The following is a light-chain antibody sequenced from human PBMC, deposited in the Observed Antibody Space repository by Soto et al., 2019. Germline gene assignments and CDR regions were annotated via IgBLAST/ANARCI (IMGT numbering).Light chain of an antibody. CDR3: VLYMGSVFYA. CDR1: SGSVSPSYH. Sequence: QAVVTQEPAFSVSPGGTVTLTCGLSSGSVSPSYHPSWYQQTPGQAPRTLIYSTNIRSSGVPDRFSGSILGNKAALTITGAQADDESDYFCVLYMGSVFYAIGTGTKLTVL. CDR2: STN. V-gene: IGLV8-61*01. J-gene: IGLJ1*01.